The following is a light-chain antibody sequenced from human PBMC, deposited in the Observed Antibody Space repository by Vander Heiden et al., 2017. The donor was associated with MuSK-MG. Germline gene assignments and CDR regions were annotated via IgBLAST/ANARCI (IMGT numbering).Light chain of an antibody. CDR3: QSYDSSLSCYV. J-gene: IGLJ1*01. Sequence: QSVLTQPPSVSGDPGQRVTISCTGSSYNIGAGYDVHWYQQLPGTAPKLLIYGNSNRPSGVPDRFSGSKSGTSASLAITGLQAEDEADYYCQSYDSSLSCYVFGTGTKVTVL. CDR1: SYNIGAGYD. CDR2: GNS. V-gene: IGLV1-40*01.